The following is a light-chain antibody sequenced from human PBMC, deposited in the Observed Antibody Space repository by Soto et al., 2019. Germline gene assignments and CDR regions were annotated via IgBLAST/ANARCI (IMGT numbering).Light chain of an antibody. CDR1: QSVNKW. CDR2: DVS. J-gene: IGKJ4*01. Sequence: DIQMTQFPSTLSADVGDRVTITCRASQSVNKWLAWYQQKPGKAPRLLMYDVSILESGVPSRFSGSGSGAEFTLTISSLQPEDSATYYCQQYATYILTFGGGTKVGFK. V-gene: IGKV1-5*01. CDR3: QQYATYILT.